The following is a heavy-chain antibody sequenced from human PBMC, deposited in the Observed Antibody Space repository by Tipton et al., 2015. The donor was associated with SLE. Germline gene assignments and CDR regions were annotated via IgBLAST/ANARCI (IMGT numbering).Heavy chain of an antibody. D-gene: IGHD6-6*01. CDR2: IYTSGST. CDR1: GGSISRYY. CDR3: AREEAARPGWYFDL. Sequence: TLSLTCTVSGGSISRYYWSWIRQPAGKGLEWIWRIYTSGSTNYNPSLKSRVTISVDTAKNQFSLKLSSVTAADTAVYYCAREEAARPGWYFDLWGRGTLVTVSS. V-gene: IGHV4-4*07. J-gene: IGHJ2*01.